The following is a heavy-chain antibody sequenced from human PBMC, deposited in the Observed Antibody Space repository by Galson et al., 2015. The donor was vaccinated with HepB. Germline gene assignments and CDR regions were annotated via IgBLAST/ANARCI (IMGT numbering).Heavy chain of an antibody. CDR1: GGTFSSYT. J-gene: IGHJ3*02. Sequence: SVKVSCKASGGTFSSYTISWVRQAPGQGLEWMGRIIPILGIANYAQKFQGRVTITADKSTSTAYMELSSLRSEDTAVYYCATIRPLHPYCGGDCPPTARNDAFDIWGQGTMVTISS. V-gene: IGHV1-69*02. D-gene: IGHD2-21*02. CDR2: IIPILGIA. CDR3: ATIRPLHPYCGGDCPPTARNDAFDI.